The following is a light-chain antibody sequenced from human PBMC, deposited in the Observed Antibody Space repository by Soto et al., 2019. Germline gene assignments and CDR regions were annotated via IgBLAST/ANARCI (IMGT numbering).Light chain of an antibody. Sequence: DIQMTQSPSSLSASVGDIVTITCRASQSISSYLNWYQQKPGKAPKLLIYAASSLQSGVPSRFSGSGSGTDFTLTISSLHPEDFATYYCQQSYSTPLAFGGGTKVEIK. V-gene: IGKV1-39*01. CDR2: AAS. CDR3: QQSYSTPLA. CDR1: QSISSY. J-gene: IGKJ4*01.